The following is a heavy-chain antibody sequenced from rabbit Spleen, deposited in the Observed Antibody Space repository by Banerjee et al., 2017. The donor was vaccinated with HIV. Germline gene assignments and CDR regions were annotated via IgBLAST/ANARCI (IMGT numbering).Heavy chain of an antibody. J-gene: IGHJ3*01. CDR1: GFSFSSSYW. V-gene: IGHV1S45*01. D-gene: IGHD6-1*01. CDR3: ARGTTSNGDGYAL. CDR2: IRACGSGNT. Sequence: QEQLVESGGGLVKPEGSLTLTCKASGFSFSSSYWICWVRQAPGKGPEWIGCIRACGSGNTAYATWAKGRFTISKTPTTVTLQMTSLTAADTATYFCARGTTSNGDGYALWGQGTLVTVS.